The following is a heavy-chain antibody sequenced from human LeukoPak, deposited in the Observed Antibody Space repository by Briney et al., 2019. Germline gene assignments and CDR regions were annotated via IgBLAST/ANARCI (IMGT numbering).Heavy chain of an antibody. J-gene: IGHJ6*03. V-gene: IGHV3-23*01. D-gene: IGHD1-26*01. CDR1: GFSFSTHA. Sequence: PGGSLRLSCSASGFSFSTHAMGWVRQAPGKGLEWVSVISGSGDNTYQADSVKGRFIISRDNSNNTLSVQMNSLRAEDTAVYYCVKGAKYSGSSVDYFYMDVWAKGPRSPSP. CDR2: ISGSGDNT. CDR3: VKGAKYSGSSVDYFYMDV.